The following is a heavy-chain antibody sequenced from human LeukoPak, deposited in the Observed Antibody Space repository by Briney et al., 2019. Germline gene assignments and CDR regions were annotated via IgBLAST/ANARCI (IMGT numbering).Heavy chain of an antibody. J-gene: IGHJ4*02. CDR3: ARDWVYSSTQKIDY. V-gene: IGHV1-69*05. D-gene: IGHD6-13*01. CDR1: GGTFSSYA. Sequence: SVKVSCKASGGTFSSYAISWVRQAPGQGLEWMGGIIPFFGTANYAQKLQGRVTMTTDTSTSTAYMELRSLRSDDTAVYYCARDWVYSSTQKIDYWGQGTLVTVSS. CDR2: IIPFFGTA.